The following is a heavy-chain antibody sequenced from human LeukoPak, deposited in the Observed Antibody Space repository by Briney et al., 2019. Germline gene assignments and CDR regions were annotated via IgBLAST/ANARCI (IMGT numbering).Heavy chain of an antibody. Sequence: PGGSLRLSCAASGFTFSSYAMSWVRQAPGKGLEWVSAISGSGGSTYYADSVKGRFTISRDNSKNTLYLQMNSLRAEDTAVYYCAKDRFTYCGGDCYAAFDYWGQGTLATVSS. J-gene: IGHJ4*02. CDR2: ISGSGGST. D-gene: IGHD2-21*01. V-gene: IGHV3-23*01. CDR3: AKDRFTYCGGDCYAAFDY. CDR1: GFTFSSYA.